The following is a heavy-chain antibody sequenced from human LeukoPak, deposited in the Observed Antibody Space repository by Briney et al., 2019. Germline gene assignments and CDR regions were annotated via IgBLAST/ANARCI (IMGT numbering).Heavy chain of an antibody. Sequence: GGSLRLSCEASGFSFSSTWVDWVRQAPGKGLEWVSRINNDGSSTGYADSVKGRFTISRDNAKNTLSLQMNSLRVEDTAVYYCASRRTSFAVLYAWGHGTSVTVSS. D-gene: IGHD2-15*01. CDR2: INNDGSST. CDR1: GFSFSSTW. V-gene: IGHV3-74*01. J-gene: IGHJ6*02. CDR3: ASRRTSFAVLYA.